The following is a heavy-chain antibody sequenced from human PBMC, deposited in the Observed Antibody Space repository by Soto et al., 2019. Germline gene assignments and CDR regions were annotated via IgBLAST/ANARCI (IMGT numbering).Heavy chain of an antibody. D-gene: IGHD6-13*01. Sequence: QVQLQESGPGLVKPSGTLSLTCAVSGVSISSHDWWTWVRQPPGKGLEWIGESHQSGNTNYNSSLGSRVTISVDKSKNQFSLNLSSVTVADTAVYYCATRDTSRFYWGRGTLVTVSS. J-gene: IGHJ4*02. CDR3: ATRDTSRFY. CDR1: GVSISSHDW. V-gene: IGHV4-4*02. CDR2: SHQSGNT.